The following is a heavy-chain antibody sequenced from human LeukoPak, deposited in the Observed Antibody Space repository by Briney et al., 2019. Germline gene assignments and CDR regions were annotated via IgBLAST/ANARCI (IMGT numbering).Heavy chain of an antibody. D-gene: IGHD6-13*01. J-gene: IGHJ6*02. CDR2: INHSGST. CDR3: ARSRQQLAPGDYGMDV. V-gene: IGHV4-34*01. Sequence: SETLSLTCAVYGGSFSGYYWSWIRQPPGKGLEWIGQINHSGSTNYNPSLKSRVTISVDTSKNQFSLKLSSVTAADTAVYYCARSRQQLAPGDYGMDVWGQGTTVTVSS. CDR1: GGSFSGYY.